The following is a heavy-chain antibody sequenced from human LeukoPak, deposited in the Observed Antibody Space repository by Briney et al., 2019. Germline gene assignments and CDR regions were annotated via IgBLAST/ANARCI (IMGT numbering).Heavy chain of an antibody. J-gene: IGHJ4*02. Sequence: GGSLRLSCAASGFTFSSYAMSWVRQAPGKGLEWVSAISGSGGSTYYADSVKGRFTIFRDNSKNTLYLQMNSLRAEDTAVYYCAKASSRSTVVTAGDYWGQGTLVTVSS. CDR1: GFTFSSYA. CDR2: ISGSGGST. D-gene: IGHD4-23*01. V-gene: IGHV3-23*01. CDR3: AKASSRSTVVTAGDY.